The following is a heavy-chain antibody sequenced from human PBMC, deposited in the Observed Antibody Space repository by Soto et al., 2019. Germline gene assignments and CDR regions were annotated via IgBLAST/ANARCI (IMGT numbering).Heavy chain of an antibody. CDR1: GDSLTNNHW. CDR3: ARGGTYCTNGVCYRYFDY. V-gene: IGHV4-4*02. J-gene: IGHJ4*02. Sequence: SETLSLTCDVSGDSLTNNHWWSWVRQAPGKGLEWIGEIWHTGRPNYNPSLKSRVAISIDKSKNQFSLKLSSVTAADTAVYYCARGGTYCTNGVCYRYFDYWGQGTLVTVSS. CDR2: IWHTGRP. D-gene: IGHD2-8*01.